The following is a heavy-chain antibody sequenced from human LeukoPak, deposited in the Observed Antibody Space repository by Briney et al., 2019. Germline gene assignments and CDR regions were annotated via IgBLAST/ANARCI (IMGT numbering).Heavy chain of an antibody. CDR2: ISSSSSTI. D-gene: IGHD3-22*01. CDR1: GFTFSSYS. V-gene: IGHV3-48*01. J-gene: IGHJ3*02. CDR3: ARATNRDYYDSSGYQPFRAFDI. Sequence: GGSLRLSCAASGFTFSSYSMNWVRQAPGKGLEWVSYISSSSSTIYYADSVKGRFTISRDNAKNSLYLQMNSLRAEDTAVYYCARATNRDYYDSSGYQPFRAFDIWGQGTMVTDSS.